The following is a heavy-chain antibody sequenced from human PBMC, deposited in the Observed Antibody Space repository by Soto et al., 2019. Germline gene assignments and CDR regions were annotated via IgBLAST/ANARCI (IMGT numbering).Heavy chain of an antibody. D-gene: IGHD1-26*01. Sequence: QVQLQEAGPGLVKPSETLSLTCTVSGGSISSYYWSWIRQPPGKGLEWIGYIYYSGSTNYNPSLKRRVTISVDTSKNQFSLKRSSVTAADTAVYYCARRWGRTFDYWGQGTLVTVSS. CDR3: ARRWGRTFDY. CDR2: IYYSGST. J-gene: IGHJ4*02. CDR1: GGSISSYY. V-gene: IGHV4-59*08.